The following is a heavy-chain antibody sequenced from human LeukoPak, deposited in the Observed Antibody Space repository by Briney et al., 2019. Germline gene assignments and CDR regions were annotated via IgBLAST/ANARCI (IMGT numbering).Heavy chain of an antibody. CDR3: ARGYWGQYHWYFDL. Sequence: GGSLRLSCAASGFTFSSYSMNWVRQAPGKGLEWVSSISSSSSYIYYADSVKGRFTISRDNADNSLYLQMNSLRAEDTAVYYCARGYWGQYHWYFDLWGRGTLVTVSS. CDR2: ISSSSSYI. J-gene: IGHJ2*01. V-gene: IGHV3-21*01. D-gene: IGHD3-16*01. CDR1: GFTFSSYS.